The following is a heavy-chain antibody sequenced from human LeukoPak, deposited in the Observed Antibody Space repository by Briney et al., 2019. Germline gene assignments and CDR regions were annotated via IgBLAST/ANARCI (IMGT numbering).Heavy chain of an antibody. CDR1: GYTLTELS. D-gene: IGHD3-22*01. Sequence: ASVKVSCKVSGYTLTELSMHWVRQAPGQGLEWMGVINPSDRSTSYAQKFQGRVTMTRDTSTSTVYMELSSLRSEDTAVYYCAREGPRNYFDSSGPGPFDIWGQGTMVTVSS. J-gene: IGHJ3*02. CDR3: AREGPRNYFDSSGPGPFDI. CDR2: INPSDRST. V-gene: IGHV1-46*01.